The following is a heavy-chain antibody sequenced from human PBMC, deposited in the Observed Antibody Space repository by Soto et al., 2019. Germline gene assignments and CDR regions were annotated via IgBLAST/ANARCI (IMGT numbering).Heavy chain of an antibody. CDR1: GFLFNNYD. CDR2: MSYDESNE. J-gene: IGHJ6*02. D-gene: IGHD3-10*01. Sequence: QVQLVESGGGAVQPGRSLRLSCAASGFLFNNYDMHWVRQAPGEGLEWVAVMSYDESNEYYADSLKGRFTISRDNSKNTLYLQMNSLRVEDTAVYYCARDRGGLYYYYHGMDVWGRGTTVTVSS. V-gene: IGHV3-30*03. CDR3: ARDRGGLYYYYHGMDV.